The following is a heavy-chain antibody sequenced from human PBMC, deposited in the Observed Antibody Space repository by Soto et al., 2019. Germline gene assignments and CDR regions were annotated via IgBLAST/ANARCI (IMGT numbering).Heavy chain of an antibody. V-gene: IGHV1-8*01. J-gene: IGHJ6*02. Sequence: ASVKVSCKASGYTFTSYDINWVRQATGQGLEWMGWMNPNSGNTGYAQKFQGRVTMTRNTSISTAYMELGSLRSEDTAVYYCARVGHSITIFGVVPTYGMDVWGQGTTVTVSS. D-gene: IGHD3-3*01. CDR2: MNPNSGNT. CDR1: GYTFTSYD. CDR3: ARVGHSITIFGVVPTYGMDV.